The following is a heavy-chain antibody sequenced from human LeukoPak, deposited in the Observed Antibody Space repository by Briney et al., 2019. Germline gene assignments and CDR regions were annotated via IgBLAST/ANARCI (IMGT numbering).Heavy chain of an antibody. CDR3: ARPYYYDSSGYSS. CDR1: GFASSSDL. Sequence: GRPLGLAWAASGFASSSDLRSWVRKAPGKGLEWVANIKQDGSEKYYVDSVKGRFTISRDNAKNSLYLQMNSLRAEDTAVYYCARPYYYDSSGYSSWGQGTLVTVSS. CDR2: IKQDGSEK. V-gene: IGHV3-7*03. D-gene: IGHD3-22*01. J-gene: IGHJ5*02.